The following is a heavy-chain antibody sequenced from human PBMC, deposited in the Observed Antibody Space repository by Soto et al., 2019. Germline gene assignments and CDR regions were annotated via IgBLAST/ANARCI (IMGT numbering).Heavy chain of an antibody. CDR3: ASDYCSITICYSYRYCFDP. J-gene: IGHJ5*02. CDR2: FDPEDGET. D-gene: IGHD2-2*01. CDR1: GYTLTELS. V-gene: IGHV1-24*01. Sequence: ASVRVSCTVSGYTLTELSMHWVRQAPGKGLEWMGGFDPEDGETIYAQKFQGRVTMTEDTSTDTAYMELSSLRSEDTAVYYCASDYCSITICYSYRYCFDPWGQGTLVTVFS.